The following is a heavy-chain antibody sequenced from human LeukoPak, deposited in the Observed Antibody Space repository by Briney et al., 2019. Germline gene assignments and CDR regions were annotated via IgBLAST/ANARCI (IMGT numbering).Heavy chain of an antibody. V-gene: IGHV3-72*01. Sequence: PGGSLRLSCAVPGFTLSDYYMDWVRQAPGKGLEWVGRMRNKANGYTTEYAASVKGRFSISRDDSKNSLYLQMNSLKTEDTAVYYCVRGGDSSNRKRSLGFWGQGTLVTVSS. CDR3: VRGGDSSNRKRSLGF. CDR2: MRNKANGYTT. D-gene: IGHD6-13*01. CDR1: GFTLSDYY. J-gene: IGHJ4*02.